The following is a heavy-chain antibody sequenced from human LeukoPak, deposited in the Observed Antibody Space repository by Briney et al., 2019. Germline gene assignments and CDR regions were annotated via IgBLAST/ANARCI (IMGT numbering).Heavy chain of an antibody. Sequence: GGSLRLSCAASGFTFSSSWMGWVRQAPGKGLEWVANINQDGSDKYYVDSVRGRFTISRDNAKSSLLLQMNSLRAEDTAVYYCARHGNYNFDYWGQGTLVTVSS. CDR3: ARHGNYNFDY. J-gene: IGHJ4*02. CDR2: INQDGSDK. D-gene: IGHD5-24*01. CDR1: GFTFSSSW. V-gene: IGHV3-7*05.